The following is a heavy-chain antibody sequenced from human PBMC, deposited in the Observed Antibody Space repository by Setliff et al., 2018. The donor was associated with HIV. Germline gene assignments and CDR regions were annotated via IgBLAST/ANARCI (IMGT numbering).Heavy chain of an antibody. CDR1: GDSISTESF. Sequence: KPSETLSLTCAVSGDSISTESFWAWLRQPPGKGLEWIGTVYHSGATYWQPSLRSRVTIPVDTSKNQFSLKLISVTAADTAVYYCARARVRPSPQYYFDYWGQGALVTVSS. CDR2: VYHSGAT. V-gene: IGHV4-38-2*01. CDR3: ARARVRPSPQYYFDY. J-gene: IGHJ4*02.